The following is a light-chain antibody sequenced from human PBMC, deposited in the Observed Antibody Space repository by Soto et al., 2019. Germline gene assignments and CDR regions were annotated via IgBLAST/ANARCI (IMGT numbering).Light chain of an antibody. J-gene: IGLJ1*01. CDR1: SSDVGGYDY. CDR2: DVS. CDR3: SSYRSRGTTYV. Sequence: HSVLTKPASVSGSHRQSITISCTGTSSDVGGYDYVSWYQQYPGKAPKLIIYDVSNRPSGLSTRFSGSKSGNTASLTISGLQTEDEADYFCSSYRSRGTTYVFGTGTKVTVL. V-gene: IGLV2-14*01.